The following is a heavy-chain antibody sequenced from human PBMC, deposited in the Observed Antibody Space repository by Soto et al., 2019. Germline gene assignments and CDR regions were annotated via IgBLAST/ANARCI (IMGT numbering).Heavy chain of an antibody. D-gene: IGHD3-3*01. Sequence: QVQLQESGPGLVKPSQTLSLTCTVSGGSISSGGYYWSWIRQHPGKGLEWIGYIYYSGSTYYNPSLKRRATISVDTSKNQFSLKLSSVTAADTAVYYCARDNGGVYDFWRRFRYYYYYMDVWGKGTTVTVSS. CDR3: ARDNGGVYDFWRRFRYYYYYMDV. V-gene: IGHV4-31*03. J-gene: IGHJ6*03. CDR2: IYYSGST. CDR1: GGSISSGGYY.